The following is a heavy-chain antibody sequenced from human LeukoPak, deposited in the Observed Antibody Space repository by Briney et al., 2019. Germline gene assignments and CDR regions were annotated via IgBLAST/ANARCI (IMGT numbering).Heavy chain of an antibody. Sequence: GASVKVSCKASGYTFTSYGISWVRQAPGQGLEWMGRIIPIFGTANYAQKFQGRVTITTDESTSTAYMELSSLRSEDTAVYYCARATFYDSSGYYYLWSFDIWGQGTMVTVSS. CDR1: GYTFTSYG. CDR3: ARATFYDSSGYYYLWSFDI. D-gene: IGHD3-22*01. CDR2: IIPIFGTA. V-gene: IGHV1-69*05. J-gene: IGHJ3*02.